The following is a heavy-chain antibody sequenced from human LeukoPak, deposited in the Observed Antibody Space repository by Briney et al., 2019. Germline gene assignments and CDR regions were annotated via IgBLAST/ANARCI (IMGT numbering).Heavy chain of an antibody. D-gene: IGHD1-20*01. CDR1: GGSISSYY. CDR3: ARTSFLTRTVDY. CDR2: IYYSGST. Sequence: SETLSLTCTVSGGSISSYYWRWIRQPPGKGLEWIGYIYYSGSTNYNPSLKSRVTISVDTSKNQFSLKLSSVTAADTAVYYCARTSFLTRTVDYWGQGTLVTVSS. J-gene: IGHJ4*02. V-gene: IGHV4-59*08.